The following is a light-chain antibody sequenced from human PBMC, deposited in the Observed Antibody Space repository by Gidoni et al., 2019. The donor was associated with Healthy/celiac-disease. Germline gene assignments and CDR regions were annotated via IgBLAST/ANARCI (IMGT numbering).Light chain of an antibody. CDR3: QQYNNWPPLT. J-gene: IGKJ4*01. CDR2: GAS. Sequence: EIVMTQSPATLSVSPWERATLSCRASQSVSSNLAWYQQKPGQAPRLLIYGASTRATGIPARFSGCGSGTEFTLTISSLQSEDFAVYYCQQYNNWPPLTFGGGTKVEIK. V-gene: IGKV3D-15*01. CDR1: QSVSSN.